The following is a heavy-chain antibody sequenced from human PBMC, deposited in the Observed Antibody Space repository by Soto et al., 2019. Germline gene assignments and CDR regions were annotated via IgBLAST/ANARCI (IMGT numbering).Heavy chain of an antibody. CDR2: ISAYNGNT. V-gene: IGHV1-18*01. CDR3: ARDVGVVVAASQPLEDYSYGMDV. CDR1: GYTFTSYG. Sequence: ASVKVSCKASGYTFTSYGISWVRQAPGQGLEWMGWISAYNGNTNYAQKLQGRATMTTDTSTSTAYMELRSLRSDDTAVYYCARDVGVVVAASQPLEDYSYGMDVWGQGTTVTVS. D-gene: IGHD2-15*01. J-gene: IGHJ6*02.